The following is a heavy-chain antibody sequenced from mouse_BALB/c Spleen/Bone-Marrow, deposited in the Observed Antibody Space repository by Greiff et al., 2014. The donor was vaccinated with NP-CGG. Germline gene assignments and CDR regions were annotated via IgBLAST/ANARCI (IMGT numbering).Heavy chain of an antibody. Sequence: QVQLQQSGAELVRPGSSVKISCKASGYAFSSYWMNWVKQRPGQGLEWIGQIYPGDGDTNYNGKFKGKATLTADKSSSTAYMQISSLTSEYSAVYFCARVRNWADYWGQGTTLTVSS. J-gene: IGHJ2*01. D-gene: IGHD4-1*01. CDR2: IYPGDGDT. CDR1: GYAFSSYW. V-gene: IGHV1-80*01. CDR3: ARVRNWADY.